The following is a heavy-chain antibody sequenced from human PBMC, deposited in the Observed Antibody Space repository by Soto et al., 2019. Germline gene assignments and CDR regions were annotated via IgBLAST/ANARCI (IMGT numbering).Heavy chain of an antibody. Sequence: QVQLQESGPGLVKPSETLSLTCTVSGGSISSYYWSWIRQPPGKGLEWIGYIYYSGSTNYNPSLKSRVTISVDTSKNQFSLKLSSVTAADTAVYYCARQKVADYYYYYMDVWGKGTTVTVSS. V-gene: IGHV4-59*08. CDR2: IYYSGST. J-gene: IGHJ6*03. CDR1: GGSISSYY. CDR3: ARQKVADYYYYYMDV. D-gene: IGHD2-15*01.